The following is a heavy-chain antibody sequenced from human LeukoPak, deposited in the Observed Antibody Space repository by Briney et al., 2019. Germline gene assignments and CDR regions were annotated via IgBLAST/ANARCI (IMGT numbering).Heavy chain of an antibody. V-gene: IGHV3-30-3*01. D-gene: IGHD3-22*01. CDR1: GFTFSRYA. J-gene: IGHJ4*02. Sequence: GGSLRLSCVASGFTFSRYAMHWVRQAPGKGLEWVAVISYDGGNKYYADSVKGRFTISRDNSKNTLYLQMNSLRAEDTAVYYCANNPYYYDSSGTNSDYWGQGTLVTVSS. CDR3: ANNPYYYDSSGTNSDY. CDR2: ISYDGGNK.